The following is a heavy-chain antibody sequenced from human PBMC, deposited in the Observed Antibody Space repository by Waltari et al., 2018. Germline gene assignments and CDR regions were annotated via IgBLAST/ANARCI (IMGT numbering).Heavy chain of an antibody. CDR2: VNHAGST. Sequence: QVELQQWGAGVAKPSETLSITCAVYGGTFTNYYWSWIRQPPAKGLAWIGEVNHAGSTYYNPSLRSRVTISLDTSKSQFSLKLSSVTATDTAVYYCARTLSTRIFASWGQGALVTVSS. J-gene: IGHJ4*02. CDR1: GGTFTNYY. CDR3: ARTLSTRIFAS. D-gene: IGHD2-2*01. V-gene: IGHV4-34*01.